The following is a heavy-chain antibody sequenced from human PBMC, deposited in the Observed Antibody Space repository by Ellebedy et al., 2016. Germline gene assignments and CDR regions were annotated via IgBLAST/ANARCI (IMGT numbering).Heavy chain of an antibody. CDR2: IYYSGST. D-gene: IGHD3-10*01. J-gene: IGHJ6*02. Sequence: SETLSLTCSVSGGSINSYYWSWIRQPPGEGLEWIGYIYYSGSTNYNPSLKSRVTISVDTSKNQFSLKLSSVTAADTAVYYCARSPEPFITMVRGVVYGMDVWGQGTTVTVSS. V-gene: IGHV4-59*01. CDR1: GGSINSYY. CDR3: ARSPEPFITMVRGVVYGMDV.